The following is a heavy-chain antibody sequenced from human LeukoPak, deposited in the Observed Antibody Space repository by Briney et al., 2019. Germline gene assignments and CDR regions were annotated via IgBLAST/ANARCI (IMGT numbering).Heavy chain of an antibody. CDR2: FDPEDGET. CDR1: GYTLTELS. CDR3: ATPRTGGYCSSTSCYYYYGMDV. V-gene: IGHV1-24*01. J-gene: IGHJ6*04. D-gene: IGHD2-2*01. Sequence: ASVKVSCKVSGYTLTELSMHWVRQAPGKGLEWMGGFDPEDGETIYAQKFQGRVTMPEDTSTDTAYMELSSLRSEDTAVYYCATPRTGGYCSSTSCYYYYGMDVWGKGTTVTVSS.